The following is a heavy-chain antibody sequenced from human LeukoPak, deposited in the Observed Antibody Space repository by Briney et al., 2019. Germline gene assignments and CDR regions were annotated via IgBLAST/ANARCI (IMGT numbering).Heavy chain of an antibody. V-gene: IGHV4-39*07. CDR1: DASLGSSSYY. D-gene: IGHD6-19*01. Sequence: SETLSLTCNVSDASLGSSSYYWVWIRQPPGKGLEWIGSIYYSGSTYYNPSLKSRVTISADTSKNQFSLKLSSVTAADTAVYYCARDPVKQWLDDAFDIWGQGTMVTVSS. CDR3: ARDPVKQWLDDAFDI. CDR2: IYYSGST. J-gene: IGHJ3*02.